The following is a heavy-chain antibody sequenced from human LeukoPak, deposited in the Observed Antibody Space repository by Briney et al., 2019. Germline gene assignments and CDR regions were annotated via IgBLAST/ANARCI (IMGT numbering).Heavy chain of an antibody. D-gene: IGHD3-3*01. CDR3: AKDSRVLRFLEWLYRFDY. V-gene: IGHV3-23*01. Sequence: GGSLRLSCAASGFTFSSYAMSWVRQAPGKGLEWVSAISGSGGSTYCADSVKGRFTISRDNSKNTLYLQMNSLRAEDTAVYYCAKDSRVLRFLEWLYRFDYWGQGTLVTVSS. J-gene: IGHJ4*02. CDR1: GFTFSSYA. CDR2: ISGSGGST.